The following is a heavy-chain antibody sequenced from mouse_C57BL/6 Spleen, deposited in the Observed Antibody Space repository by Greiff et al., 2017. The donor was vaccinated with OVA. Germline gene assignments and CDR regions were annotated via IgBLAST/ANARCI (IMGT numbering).Heavy chain of an antibody. J-gene: IGHJ4*01. D-gene: IGHD2-5*01. CDR2: IYPGSGNT. Sequence: VQLQESGAELVRPGASVKLSCKASGYTFTDYYINWVKQRPGQGLEWIARIYPGSGNTYYNEKFKGKATLTAEKSSSTAYMQLSSLTSEDSAVYFCARSSNSHAMDYWGQGTSVTVSS. CDR3: ARSSNSHAMDY. CDR1: GYTFTDYY. V-gene: IGHV1-76*01.